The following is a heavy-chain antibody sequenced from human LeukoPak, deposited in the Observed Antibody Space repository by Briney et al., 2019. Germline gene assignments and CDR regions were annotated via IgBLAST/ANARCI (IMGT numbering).Heavy chain of an antibody. CDR1: GFTFSSYP. CDR3: ASRSRQDYDYVWGSYENAFDI. CDR2: ISSRSSYI. Sequence: PGGSLRLSCAASGFTFSSYPMHWVRQAPGKGLEWVSSISSRSSYIYYADSVKGRFTISRDNAKNPLYLQMNSLRAEDTAVYYCASRSRQDYDYVWGSYENAFDIWGQGTMVTVSS. J-gene: IGHJ3*02. V-gene: IGHV3-21*04. D-gene: IGHD3-16*01.